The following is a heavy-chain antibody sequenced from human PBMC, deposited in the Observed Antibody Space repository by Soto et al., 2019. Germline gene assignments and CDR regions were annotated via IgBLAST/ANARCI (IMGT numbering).Heavy chain of an antibody. CDR2: ISAYNGNT. CDR1: GYTFTSYG. V-gene: IGHV1-18*01. CDR3: ARAHYCSGGSCDWFDL. Sequence: ASVKVSCKASGYTFTSYGISWVRQAPGQGLEWMGWISAYNGNTNYAQKLQGRVTMTTDTSTSTAYMELRSLRSDDTAVYYCARAHYCSGGSCDWFDLWGQGTLVTVSS. J-gene: IGHJ5*02. D-gene: IGHD2-15*01.